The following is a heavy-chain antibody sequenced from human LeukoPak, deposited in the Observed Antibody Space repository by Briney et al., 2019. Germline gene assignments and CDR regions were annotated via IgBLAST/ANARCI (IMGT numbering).Heavy chain of an antibody. D-gene: IGHD3-22*01. Sequence: AGGSLSLSCAASSYTVRINYMSGVRQAPGKGLEWVSVIYSGGSTYYADSVKGRFTISRDNSKNTLYLQMNSLRAEDTGVYYCARVSYDYDSRGSLGAYWGQGTLVTVSS. CDR3: ARVSYDYDSRGSLGAY. V-gene: IGHV3-53*01. CDR1: SYTVRINY. CDR2: IYSGGST. J-gene: IGHJ4*02.